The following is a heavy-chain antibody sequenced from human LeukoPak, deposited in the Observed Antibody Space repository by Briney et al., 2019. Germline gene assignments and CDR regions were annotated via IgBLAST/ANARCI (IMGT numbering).Heavy chain of an antibody. CDR3: ARVYCSSTSRYGGVNWFDP. D-gene: IGHD2-2*01. V-gene: IGHV1-8*01. Sequence: ASVKVSCKASGYTFTSYDINWVRQAAGQGLEWMGWMNPNSGNTGYAQKFQGRVTMTRNTSISTAYMELSRLRSDDTAVYYCARVYCSSTSRYGGVNWFDPWGQGTLVTVSS. CDR2: MNPNSGNT. CDR1: GYTFTSYD. J-gene: IGHJ5*02.